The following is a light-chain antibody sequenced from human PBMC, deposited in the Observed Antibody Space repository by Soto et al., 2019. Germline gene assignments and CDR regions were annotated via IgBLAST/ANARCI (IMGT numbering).Light chain of an antibody. CDR3: QQYGNSPST. CDR1: QSVSSNY. V-gene: IGKV3-20*01. CDR2: AAS. Sequence: EIVLTQSPGTLSLSPGERATLSCRASQSVSSNYLAWCQQKPGQAPRLLIYAASSRATGIPDRFSGSGSGTDFTLTISRLEPEDFAVYYCQQYGNSPSTFGQVTKVEI. J-gene: IGKJ1*01.